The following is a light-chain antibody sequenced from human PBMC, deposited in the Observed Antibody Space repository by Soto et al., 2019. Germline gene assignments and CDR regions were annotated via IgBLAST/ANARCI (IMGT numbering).Light chain of an antibody. CDR3: QHYENLPWT. Sequence: EIVLTQSPGTLSLSPGERATLSCRASQSVSNSFLAWYQHKPGQAPRLVIYTASYRATGIPDRFSGSGSGTDFTLTISSLEPEDFAVYYCQHYENLPWTFGPGTKVEIK. CDR1: QSVSNSF. J-gene: IGKJ1*01. V-gene: IGKV3-20*01. CDR2: TAS.